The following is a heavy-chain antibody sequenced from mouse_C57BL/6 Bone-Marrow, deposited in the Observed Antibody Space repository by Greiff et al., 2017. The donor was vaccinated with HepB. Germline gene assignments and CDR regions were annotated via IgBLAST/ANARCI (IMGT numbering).Heavy chain of an antibody. V-gene: IGHV2-2*01. CDR1: GFSLTSYG. J-gene: IGHJ1*03. CDR2: IWSGGST. Sequence: QVHVKQSGPGLVQPSQSLSITCTVSGFSLTSYGVHWVRQSPGKGLEWLGVIWSGGSTDYNAAFISRLSISKDNSQSQVFFKMNSLQADDTAIYYWARNRYWYFDVWGTGTTVTVSS. CDR3: ARNRYWYFDV.